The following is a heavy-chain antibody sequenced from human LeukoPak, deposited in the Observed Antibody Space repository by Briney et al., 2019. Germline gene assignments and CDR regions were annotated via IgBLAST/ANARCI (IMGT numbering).Heavy chain of an antibody. CDR2: ISGSGGST. D-gene: IGHD6-19*01. J-gene: IGHJ4*02. V-gene: IGHV3-23*01. Sequence: GGSLRLSCAASGFTFSSYAMSWVRRAPGKGLEWVSAISGSGGSTYYADSVKGRFTISRDNSKNTLYLQMNSLRAEDTAVYYCAAAYSSGWYQFDYWGQGTLVTVSS. CDR3: AAAYSSGWYQFDY. CDR1: GFTFSSYA.